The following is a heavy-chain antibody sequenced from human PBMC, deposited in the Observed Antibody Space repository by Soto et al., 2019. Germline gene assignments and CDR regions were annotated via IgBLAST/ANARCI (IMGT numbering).Heavy chain of an antibody. CDR1: GGTFRSYA. V-gene: IGHV1-69*06. J-gene: IGHJ6*02. Sequence: SVQGSCKASGGTFRSYAISWVRQAPGQGLEWMGGIISFFGTANYAQKFQGRVTITADKSTSTAYMELSSLRSEDTAVYYCARDHPRTXIRGVIIRVHYYYGMDVWGQGTTVTVSS. CDR2: IISFFGTA. D-gene: IGHD3-10*01. CDR3: ARDHPRTXIRGVIIRVHYYYGMDV.